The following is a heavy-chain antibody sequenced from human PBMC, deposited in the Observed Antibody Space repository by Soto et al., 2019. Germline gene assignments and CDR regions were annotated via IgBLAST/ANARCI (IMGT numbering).Heavy chain of an antibody. CDR2: IIPVFGTP. D-gene: IGHD3-22*01. CDR3: ARGDATKIVVTTYYAMDV. J-gene: IGHJ6*02. V-gene: IGHV1-69*12. Sequence: VQLVQSGAEVKKPGSSVQVSCKAPGGSLSNYGTSWVRQAPGQGVEWMGAIIPVFGTPNYAQKLQDRVTHTADESTTTVYMEVRSLTSEDTTMYYCARGDATKIVVTTYYAMDVWGQGTTVTVSS. CDR1: GGSLSNYG.